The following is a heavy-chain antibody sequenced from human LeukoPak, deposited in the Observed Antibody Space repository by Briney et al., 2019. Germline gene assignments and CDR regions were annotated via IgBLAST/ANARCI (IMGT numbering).Heavy chain of an antibody. CDR3: ARDLWGDHYFDY. CDR1: GGSISSGGYY. D-gene: IGHD3-16*01. J-gene: IGHJ4*02. Sequence: SETLSLTCTVSGGSISSGGYYWSWIRQPPGKGLEWIGYIYHSGSTYYNPSLKSRVTISVDRSKNQFSLKLSSVTAADTAVYYCARDLWGDHYFDYWGQGTLVTVSS. V-gene: IGHV4-30-2*01. CDR2: IYHSGST.